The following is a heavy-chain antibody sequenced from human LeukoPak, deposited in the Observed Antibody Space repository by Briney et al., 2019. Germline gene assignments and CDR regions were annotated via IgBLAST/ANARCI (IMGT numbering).Heavy chain of an antibody. CDR3: ARGGSYLSAFDI. CDR1: GFTFSSYA. CDR2: ISGSGGST. J-gene: IGHJ3*02. Sequence: GGSLRLSCAASGFTFSSYAMSWVRQAPGKGLEWVSAISGSGGSTYYADSVKGGFTISRDNSKNTLYLQMNSLRAEDTAVYYCARGGSYLSAFDIWGQGTMVTVSS. D-gene: IGHD1-26*01. V-gene: IGHV3-23*01.